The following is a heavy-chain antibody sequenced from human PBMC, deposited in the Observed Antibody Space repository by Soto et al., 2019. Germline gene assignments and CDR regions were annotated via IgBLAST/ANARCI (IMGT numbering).Heavy chain of an antibody. D-gene: IGHD5-12*01. CDR1: GVTFSSHA. V-gene: IGHV3-23*01. Sequence: GGSLRLPCAASGVTFSSHAMSWVSQAPGKGLEWVSAISGSGGSTYYADSVKGRFTISRDNSKNTLYLQMNSLRAEDTAVYYCAKDPHRGYDFANPCPDYWGQGILVTGSS. CDR3: AKDPHRGYDFANPCPDY. J-gene: IGHJ4*02. CDR2: ISGSGGST.